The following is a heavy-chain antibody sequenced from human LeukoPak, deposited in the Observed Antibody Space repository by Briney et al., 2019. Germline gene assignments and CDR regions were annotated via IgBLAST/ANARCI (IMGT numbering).Heavy chain of an antibody. CDR1: GGSISSSSYY. J-gene: IGHJ4*02. Sequence: SETLSLTCTVSGGSISSSSYYWGWIRQPPGRGLEWIGSIYYSGSTYYNPSLKSRITISVDTSKDQFSLKLSSVTAADTAVYYCASDSSGYYYFDYWGQGTLVTVSS. V-gene: IGHV4-39*07. D-gene: IGHD3-22*01. CDR3: ASDSSGYYYFDY. CDR2: IYYSGST.